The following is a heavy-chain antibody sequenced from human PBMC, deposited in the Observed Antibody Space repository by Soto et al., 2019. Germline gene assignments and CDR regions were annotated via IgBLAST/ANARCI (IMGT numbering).Heavy chain of an antibody. V-gene: IGHV1-46*01. CDR1: GYTFTSFY. CDR3: ARDDDSGGYFVDY. Sequence: QVQLVQSGAEVKKPGASVKVSCKASGYTFTSFYMHWVRQAPGQGLEWMGIINPTDGTTTYAQKFQGRVTMTTDTSTRTVYMELRSVRSEDTALYYCARDDDSGGYFVDYWGQGTLVTVSS. CDR2: INPTDGTT. J-gene: IGHJ4*02. D-gene: IGHD1-26*01.